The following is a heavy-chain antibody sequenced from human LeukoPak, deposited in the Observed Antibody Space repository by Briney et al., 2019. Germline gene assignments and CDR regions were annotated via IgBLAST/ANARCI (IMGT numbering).Heavy chain of an antibody. Sequence: GSLRLSCAASGFSFSDYYMHWVRQAPGKGLEWVSSISFDSGDETLYADSVKGRFTISRDNTKNSMFLQMDSLTVEDTAVYYCGMVRGVWGQGTTVTVSS. V-gene: IGHV3-21*01. J-gene: IGHJ6*02. D-gene: IGHD3-10*01. CDR3: GMVRGV. CDR2: ISFDSGDET. CDR1: GFSFSDYY.